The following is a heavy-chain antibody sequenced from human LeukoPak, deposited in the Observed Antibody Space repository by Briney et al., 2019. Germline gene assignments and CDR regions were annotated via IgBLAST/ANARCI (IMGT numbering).Heavy chain of an antibody. CDR3: AKDGVGASFDY. D-gene: IGHD1-26*01. V-gene: IGHV3-23*01. J-gene: IGHJ4*02. CDR1: GFTFRSYA. CDR2: ISGSGGST. Sequence: SLRLSCAASGFTFRSYAMSWVRQAPGKGLEWVSTISGSGGSTYYADSVKGRFTISRDNSKNTLYLQMSSLRAEDTAVYYCAKDGVGASFDYWGQGTLVTVSS.